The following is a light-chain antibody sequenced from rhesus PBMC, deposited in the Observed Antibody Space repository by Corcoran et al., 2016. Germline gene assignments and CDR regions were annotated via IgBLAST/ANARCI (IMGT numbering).Light chain of an antibody. V-gene: IGKV1-33*02. CDR1: QGISNA. CDR2: AAS. Sequence: DIQMSQSPSSLSASVGDKVTITCRASQGISNALALYQQKPGNAPKLLVYAASSLESGVPSRFRGSRAGIDVTLTSSSLQPEDFATYYGQQCYSTPLTFGGGTKVELK. J-gene: IGKJ4*01. CDR3: QQCYSTPLT.